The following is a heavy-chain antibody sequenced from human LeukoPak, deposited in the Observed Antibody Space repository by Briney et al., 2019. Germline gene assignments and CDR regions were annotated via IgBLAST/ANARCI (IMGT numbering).Heavy chain of an antibody. D-gene: IGHD6-19*01. CDR2: ISGSGAGT. V-gene: IGHV3-23*01. CDR1: GFTVSSNY. J-gene: IGHJ4*02. CDR3: AKVGVEVAGSRGDIEC. Sequence: PGGSLRLSCAASGFTVSSNYMSWVRQAPGKGLEWVAAISGSGAGTYYADSVKGRFTISRGNFKNTLYLQMNSLRAEDTAIYYCAKVGVEVAGSRGDIECWGQGTLVTVSS.